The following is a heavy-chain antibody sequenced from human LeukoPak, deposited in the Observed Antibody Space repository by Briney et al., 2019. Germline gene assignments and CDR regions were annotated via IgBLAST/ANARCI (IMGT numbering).Heavy chain of an antibody. J-gene: IGHJ4*02. CDR3: AKSSQSGGYYDFWSGYWYY. Sequence: GGSLRLSCAASGFTFSSYGMHWVRQAPGKGLEWVAVISYDGSNKYYADSVKGRFTISRDNSKNTLYLQMNSLRVEDTAVYYCAKSSQSGGYYDFWSGYWYYWGQGTLVTVSS. CDR2: ISYDGSNK. V-gene: IGHV3-30*18. CDR1: GFTFSSYG. D-gene: IGHD3-3*01.